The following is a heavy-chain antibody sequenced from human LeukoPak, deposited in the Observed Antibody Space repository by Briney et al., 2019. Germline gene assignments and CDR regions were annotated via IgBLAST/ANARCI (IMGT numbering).Heavy chain of an antibody. CDR2: IYTSGST. J-gene: IGHJ4*02. CDR3: ARSDGYSGYEPPDY. V-gene: IGHV4-4*07. D-gene: IGHD5-12*01. Sequence: SETLSLTCTVSGGSISSYYWSWIRQPAGKGLEWIGRIYTSGSTNYNPSLKSQVTMSVDTSKNQFSLKLSSVTAADTAVYYCARSDGYSGYEPPDYWGQGTLVTVSS. CDR1: GGSISSYY.